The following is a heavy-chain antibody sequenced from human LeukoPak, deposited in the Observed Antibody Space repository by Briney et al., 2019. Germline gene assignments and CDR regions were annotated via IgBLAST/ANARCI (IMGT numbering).Heavy chain of an antibody. CDR3: AREEEWYASGTYYKGFDS. D-gene: IGHD3-10*01. CDR2: ILSKTDGGTT. CDR1: GFTFNSAW. Sequence: PGGSLRLSCAASGFTFNSAWMTWVRQAPGKGLEWLGRILSKTDGGTTDYAAPMKDRIIISRDDSADTLYLQMNSLRADDTAVYYCAREEEWYASGTYYKGFDSWGQGTLVTVSS. J-gene: IGHJ4*02. V-gene: IGHV3-15*01.